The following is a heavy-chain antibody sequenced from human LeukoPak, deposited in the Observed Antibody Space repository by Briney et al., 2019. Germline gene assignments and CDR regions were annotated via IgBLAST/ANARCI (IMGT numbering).Heavy chain of an antibody. CDR1: GFTFSNYY. Sequence: GGSLRLSCVVSGFTFSNYYMNWVRQAPGKGLEWVSSISSSSRYIYYADSVKGRFTISRDTGKNSLYLQMNSLRAEDTAVYYCAKQRAVAGSHYYYYGMDVWGQGTTGTVSS. V-gene: IGHV3-21*01. D-gene: IGHD6-19*01. CDR2: ISSSSRYI. CDR3: AKQRAVAGSHYYYYGMDV. J-gene: IGHJ6*01.